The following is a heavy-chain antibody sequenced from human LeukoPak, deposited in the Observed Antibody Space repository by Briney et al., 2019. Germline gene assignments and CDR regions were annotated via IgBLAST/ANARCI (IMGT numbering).Heavy chain of an antibody. CDR1: GGSISSYY. D-gene: IGHD3-9*01. CDR2: IYYSGST. Sequence: PSETLSLTCTVSGGSISSYYWSWIRQPPGKGLEWIGYIYYSGSTNYNPSLKSRVTISVDTSKNQFSLKLSSVTAADTAVYYCARVTLRYFDWPKFDPWGQGTLGTVSS. J-gene: IGHJ5*02. V-gene: IGHV4-59*01. CDR3: ARVTLRYFDWPKFDP.